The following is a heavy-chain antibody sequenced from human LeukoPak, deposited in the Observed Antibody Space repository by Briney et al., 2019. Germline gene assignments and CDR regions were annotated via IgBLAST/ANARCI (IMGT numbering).Heavy chain of an antibody. Sequence: GGSLRLSCAPSGFALSSYGMHWVRQAPGKGLEWVAVVWDDGSSQNYADSVKGRFTISRDNSKNMLYLQMNSLRAEDTAVYYCAKDQWNPDYWGQGTLVSVSS. CDR3: AKDQWNPDY. CDR1: GFALSSYG. J-gene: IGHJ4*02. V-gene: IGHV3-33*06. CDR2: VWDDGSSQ. D-gene: IGHD6-19*01.